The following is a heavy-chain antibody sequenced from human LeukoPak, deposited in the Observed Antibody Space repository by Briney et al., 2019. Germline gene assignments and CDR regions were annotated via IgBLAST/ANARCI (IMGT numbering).Heavy chain of an antibody. Sequence: GGSLRLSCAASVFTISSYALSWVRQAPGKGLECVSGINGGGGNTYYADSVKGRLTISRDNSKNTLYLQMNSLRVDNTAVYYCAKAPAYCGGDCYSGYLQHWGQGTLVTVSS. CDR2: INGGGGNT. J-gene: IGHJ1*01. CDR1: VFTISSYA. CDR3: AKAPAYCGGDCYSGYLQH. D-gene: IGHD2-21*01. V-gene: IGHV3-23*01.